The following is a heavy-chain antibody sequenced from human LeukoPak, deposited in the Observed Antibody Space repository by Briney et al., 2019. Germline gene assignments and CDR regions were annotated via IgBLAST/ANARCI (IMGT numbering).Heavy chain of an antibody. J-gene: IGHJ4*02. CDR2: ISSSSSTI. V-gene: IGHV3-48*01. CDR1: GFTFSSYS. D-gene: IGHD3-22*01. CDR3: ARDGRSYYYDSSGYYYFDY. Sequence: GGSLRLSCAASGFTFSSYSMNWVRQAPGKGLEWVSYISSSSSTIYYADSVKGRFTISRDNAKNSLYLQMNSLRAEDTAVYYCARDGRSYYYDSSGYYYFDYWGQGTLVTVSS.